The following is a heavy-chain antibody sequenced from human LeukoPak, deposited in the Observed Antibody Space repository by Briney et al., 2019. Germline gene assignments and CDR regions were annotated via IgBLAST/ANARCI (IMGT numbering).Heavy chain of an antibody. CDR1: GFTFSSYA. D-gene: IGHD3-22*01. J-gene: IGHJ4*02. Sequence: AGGSLRLSCAASGFTFSSYAMHWVRQAPGKGLEWVSSISSSSSYIYYADSVKGRFTISRDDAKNSLYLQMNSLRAEDTAVYYCARGTSGYDSSGYYYPDLYYFDYWGQGTLVTVSS. CDR2: ISSSSSYI. CDR3: ARGTSGYDSSGYYYPDLYYFDY. V-gene: IGHV3-21*01.